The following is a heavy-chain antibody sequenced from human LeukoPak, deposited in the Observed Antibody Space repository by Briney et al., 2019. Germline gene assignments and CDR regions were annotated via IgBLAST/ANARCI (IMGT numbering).Heavy chain of an antibody. CDR2: INPNSGGT. Sequence: GASVKVSCKASGYTFTGYYMHWVRQAPGQGLEWMGWINPNSGGTNYAQKFQGRVTMTRDTSISTAYMELSRLRSDDTAVYYCARVESPTYYYDSSASIDIWGQGTMVTVSS. CDR3: ARVESPTYYYDSSASIDI. V-gene: IGHV1-2*02. CDR1: GYTFTGYY. J-gene: IGHJ3*02. D-gene: IGHD3-22*01.